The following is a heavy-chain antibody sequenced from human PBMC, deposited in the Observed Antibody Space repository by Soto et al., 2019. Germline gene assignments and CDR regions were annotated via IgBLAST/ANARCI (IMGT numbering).Heavy chain of an antibody. CDR1: GYTFTSYA. CDR3: ARGTGGNFDWLLSPLIAPDFDY. D-gene: IGHD3-9*01. Sequence: QVQLVQSGAEVKKPGASVKVSCKASGYTFTSYAMHWVRQAPGQRLEWMGWINAGNGNTKYSQKFQGRVTITRDTSASTAYMELSSLRSEDTAVYYCARGTGGNFDWLLSPLIAPDFDYWGQGTLVTVSS. V-gene: IGHV1-3*01. CDR2: INAGNGNT. J-gene: IGHJ4*02.